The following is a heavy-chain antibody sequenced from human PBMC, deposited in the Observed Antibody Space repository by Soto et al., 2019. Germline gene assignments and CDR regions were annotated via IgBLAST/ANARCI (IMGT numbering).Heavy chain of an antibody. V-gene: IGHV1-69*13. Sequence: SVKVSCKASGGTFSSYAISWVRQAPGQGLEWMGGIIPIFGTANYAQKFQGRVTITADESTSTAYMELSSLRSEDTAVYYCARDLTQRHYDILTGPDDGMDVWGQGTTVTVSS. D-gene: IGHD3-9*01. CDR3: ARDLTQRHYDILTGPDDGMDV. J-gene: IGHJ6*02. CDR1: GGTFSSYA. CDR2: IIPIFGTA.